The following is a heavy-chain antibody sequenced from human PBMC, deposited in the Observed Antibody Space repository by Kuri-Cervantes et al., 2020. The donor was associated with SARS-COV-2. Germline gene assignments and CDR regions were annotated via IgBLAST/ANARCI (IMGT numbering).Heavy chain of an antibody. Sequence: ASVKVSCKASGYTFTSYDINWVRQATGQGLEWMGWMNPNSGNTGYAQKFQGRVTITRNTSISTAYMELSSLRSEDTAVYYCANGGSGYYLHDAFDIWGQGTMVTVSS. J-gene: IGHJ3*02. V-gene: IGHV1-8*03. CDR2: MNPNSGNT. D-gene: IGHD3-22*01. CDR1: GYTFTSYD. CDR3: ANGGSGYYLHDAFDI.